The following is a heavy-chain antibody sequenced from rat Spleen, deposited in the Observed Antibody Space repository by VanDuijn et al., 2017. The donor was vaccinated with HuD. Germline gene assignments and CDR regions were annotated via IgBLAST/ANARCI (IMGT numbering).Heavy chain of an antibody. CDR3: AKTNNPYFYVMDA. Sequence: VQLQESGPGLVKPSQSLSLTCSVTGFSIASSFGWIWIRKFPGNKLEYMGYINSAGSTNYNPSLKSRISITRDTTKNQFFLQVNSVSTEDTATFYCAKTNNPYFYVMDAWGQGASVTVSS. CDR2: INSAGST. V-gene: IGHV3-3*01. J-gene: IGHJ4*01. D-gene: IGHD3-4*01. CDR1: GFSIASSFG.